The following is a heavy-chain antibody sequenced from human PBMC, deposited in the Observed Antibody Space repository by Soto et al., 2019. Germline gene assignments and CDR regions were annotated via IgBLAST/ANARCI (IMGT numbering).Heavy chain of an antibody. CDR3: ATGPDYSSRWFSN. CDR2: VYHSGSL. J-gene: IGHJ4*02. CDR1: GGSISNTDW. D-gene: IGHD6-13*01. V-gene: IGHV4-4*02. Sequence: SETLSLTCAVSGGSISNTDWGSWVRQPPGKGLEWIGEVYHSGSLNYNPSLKSRLTISVDKSKNQFSLNLSSVTVADTAVYYCATGPDYSSRWFSNWGQGTLVTVSS.